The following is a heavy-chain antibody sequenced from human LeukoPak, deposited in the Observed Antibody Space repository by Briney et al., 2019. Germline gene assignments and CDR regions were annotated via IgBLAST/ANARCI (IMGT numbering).Heavy chain of an antibody. Sequence: PSETLSLTCTVSGGSISSSSYYWGWIRQPPGKGLEWIGSIYYSGSTYYNPSLKSRVTISVDTSKNQFSLKLSSVTAADTAVYYCASPSSGWYGPDYWGQGTLVTVSS. CDR2: IYYSGST. CDR3: ASPSSGWYGPDY. D-gene: IGHD6-19*01. V-gene: IGHV4-39*07. CDR1: GGSISSSSYY. J-gene: IGHJ4*02.